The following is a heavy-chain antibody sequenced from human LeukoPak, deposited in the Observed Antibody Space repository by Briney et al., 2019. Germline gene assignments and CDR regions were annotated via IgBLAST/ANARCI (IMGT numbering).Heavy chain of an antibody. CDR1: GGSISSFY. CDR3: ARVALPTMIAADAFDI. CDR2: IYTSGST. D-gene: IGHD3-22*01. V-gene: IGHV4-4*07. J-gene: IGHJ3*02. Sequence: SETLSLTCTVSGGSISSFYWSWSRQPAGKGVEWSGRIYTSGSTNYNPSLKSRVTMSVDTSKNQFSLKLSSVTAADTAVYYCARVALPTMIAADAFDIWGQGTMVTVSS.